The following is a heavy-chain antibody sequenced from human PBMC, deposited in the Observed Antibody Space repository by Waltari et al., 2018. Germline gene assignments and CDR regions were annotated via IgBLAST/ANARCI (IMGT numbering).Heavy chain of an antibody. Sequence: QVQLQQWGAGLLKPSETLSLTCAVYGGSFSGYYWSWIRQPPGKGLEWIGEINHSGSTHYNPSLKSRVTISVDTSKNQFSLKLSSVTAADTAVYYCARLLMVRGVRARWLDPWGQGTLVTVSS. J-gene: IGHJ5*02. CDR1: GGSFSGYY. CDR2: INHSGST. CDR3: ARLLMVRGVRARWLDP. D-gene: IGHD3-10*01. V-gene: IGHV4-34*01.